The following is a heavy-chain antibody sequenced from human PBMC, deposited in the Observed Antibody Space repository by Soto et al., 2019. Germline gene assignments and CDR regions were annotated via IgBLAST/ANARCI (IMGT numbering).Heavy chain of an antibody. J-gene: IGHJ4*02. Sequence: QVQLVESGGGVVQPGRSLRLSCAASGFTFSSYGMHWVRQAPGKGLEWVAVISYDGSNKYYADSVKGRFTISRDNSKNTLYLQMNSLRAEDTAVYYCAALGTGTSYWGEGTLVTVSS. D-gene: IGHD1-7*01. CDR3: AALGTGTSY. CDR2: ISYDGSNK. CDR1: GFTFSSYG. V-gene: IGHV3-30*03.